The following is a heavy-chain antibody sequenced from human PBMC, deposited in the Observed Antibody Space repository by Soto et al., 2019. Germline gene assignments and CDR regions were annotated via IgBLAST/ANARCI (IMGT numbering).Heavy chain of an antibody. J-gene: IGHJ4*02. CDR3: TKQIYGGNS. CDR1: GFTFSGSA. CDR2: IRSKANNYAT. Sequence: GGSLRLSCAASGFTFSGSAMHWVRQASGKGLEWVGRIRSKANNYATAYAASVKGRFTISRDDSENTAYLQMNSLKTEDTAVYYCTKQIYGGNSWGQGTLVTVSS. V-gene: IGHV3-73*01. D-gene: IGHD4-17*01.